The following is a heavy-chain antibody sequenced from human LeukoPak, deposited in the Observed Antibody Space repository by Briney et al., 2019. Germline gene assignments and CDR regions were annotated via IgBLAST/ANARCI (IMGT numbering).Heavy chain of an antibody. CDR1: GFTVSSSY. V-gene: IGHV3-53*01. D-gene: IGHD6-19*01. CDR3: AEEGIAVAHHY. J-gene: IGHJ4*02. Sequence: PGGSLRLSCAASGFTVSSSYMSWVRQAPGKGLEWVSVIYSGGSTYYADSVKGRFTISRDNSKNTLYLQMNSLRAEDTAVYYCAEEGIAVAHHYWGQGTLVTVSP. CDR2: IYSGGST.